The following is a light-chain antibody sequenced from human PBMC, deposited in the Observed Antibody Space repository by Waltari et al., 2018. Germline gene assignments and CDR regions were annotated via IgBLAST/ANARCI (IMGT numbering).Light chain of an antibody. V-gene: IGKV3-20*01. CDR3: QQYGSSPMLT. Sequence: IVLTQSPGTLSLSPGQRATLSCRASQSVSSSYLAWYQQKPGQAPRLLIYGGSSRATGIPDRFSGSGSGTDFTLTSSRLEPEEFAVYDCQQYGSSPMLTFGGGTKVEIK. CDR2: GGS. CDR1: QSVSSSY. J-gene: IGKJ4*01.